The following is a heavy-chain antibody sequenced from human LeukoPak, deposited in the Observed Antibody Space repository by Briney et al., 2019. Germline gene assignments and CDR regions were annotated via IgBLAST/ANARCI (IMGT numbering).Heavy chain of an antibody. Sequence: ASVKVSCKALGYTFTDHYFHWLRQAPGQGLEWMGWIHPGRGDTNYAQKFQGRVSLTRDTSIITAYMELSGLTSDDTAVYFCARDHNWGPDYWGQGTLVSVSS. CDR1: GYTFTDHY. J-gene: IGHJ4*02. D-gene: IGHD7-27*01. CDR2: IHPGRGDT. CDR3: ARDHNWGPDY. V-gene: IGHV1-2*02.